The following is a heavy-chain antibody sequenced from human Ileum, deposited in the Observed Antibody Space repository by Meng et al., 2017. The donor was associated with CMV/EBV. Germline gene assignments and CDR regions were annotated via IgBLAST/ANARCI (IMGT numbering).Heavy chain of an antibody. V-gene: IGHV4-61*03. Sequence: CTVSGGSVSSDKTYWRWIRQPPGKGLEFIGYVYYSGSTRYNPSLESRVTISVDTSRDLFSLRMTSVTAADTAVYYCARTTVVDYFDYWGQGTLVTVSS. CDR2: VYYSGST. J-gene: IGHJ4*02. D-gene: IGHD4-23*01. CDR3: ARTTVVDYFDY. CDR1: GGSVSSDKTY.